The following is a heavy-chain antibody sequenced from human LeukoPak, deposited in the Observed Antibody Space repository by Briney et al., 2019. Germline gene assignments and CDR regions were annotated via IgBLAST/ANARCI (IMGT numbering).Heavy chain of an antibody. CDR2: IYYSGST. CDR3: ARLPWFGEPYYFDY. CDR1: GGSISSSSYY. D-gene: IGHD3-10*01. V-gene: IGHV4-39*01. J-gene: IGHJ4*02. Sequence: PSETLSLTCSVSGGSISSSSYYWGWIRQPPGKGLEWIGSIYYSGSTYYNPSLESRVTISVDTSKNQFSLKLSSVTAADTAVLYCARLPWFGEPYYFDYWGQGTLVTVSS.